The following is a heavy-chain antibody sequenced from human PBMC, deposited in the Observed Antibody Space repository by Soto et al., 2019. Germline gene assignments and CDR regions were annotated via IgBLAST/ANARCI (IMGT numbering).Heavy chain of an antibody. CDR2: IYYSGST. D-gene: IGHD3-16*01. J-gene: IGHJ4*02. CDR1: GGSVSSGSYY. V-gene: IGHV4-61*01. Sequence: PSETLSLTCTVSGGSVSSGSYYWSWIRQPPGKGLECIGYIYYSGSTNYNPSLKSRVTISVDTSKNQLSLKLSSVTAADTAVYYCARSSWGGVSTIDYWGQGTLVTVSS. CDR3: ARSSWGGVSTIDY.